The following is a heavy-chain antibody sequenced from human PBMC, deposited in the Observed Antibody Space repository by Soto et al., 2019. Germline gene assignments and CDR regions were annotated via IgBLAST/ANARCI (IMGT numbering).Heavy chain of an antibody. V-gene: IGHV3-23*01. D-gene: IGHD1-1*01. Sequence: PGGSLRLSCAASGFTFTNYAMTWVRQAPGRGLEWVSAISGSGDGDATYYADSVEGRFTISRDNTKNSLYLQMNSLRVEYTALYYCASRPPGRTYNGVFDFWGQGTQVTVSS. CDR1: GFTFTNYA. CDR3: ASRPPGRTYNGVFDF. J-gene: IGHJ4*02. CDR2: ISGSGDGDAT.